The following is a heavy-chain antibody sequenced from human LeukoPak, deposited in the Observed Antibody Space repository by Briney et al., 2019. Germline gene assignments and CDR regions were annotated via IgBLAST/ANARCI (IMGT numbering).Heavy chain of an antibody. J-gene: IGHJ4*02. CDR2: ISSSSSYI. D-gene: IGHD3-9*01. CDR1: GFTFSSYS. V-gene: IGHV3-21*01. CDR3: ARDLTYYDILTGYYTSHYFDY. Sequence: PGGSLRLSCAASGFTFSSYSMNWVRQAPGKGLEWVSSISSSSSYIYYADSVKGRFTISRDNAKNSLYLLMNSLRAEDTAVYYCARDLTYYDILTGYYTSHYFDYWGQGTLVTVSS.